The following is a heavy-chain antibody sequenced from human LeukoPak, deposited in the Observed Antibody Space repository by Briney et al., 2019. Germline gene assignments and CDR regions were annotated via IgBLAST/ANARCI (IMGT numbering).Heavy chain of an antibody. CDR2: INHSGST. CDR3: ARHRVYYYYMDV. D-gene: IGHD3-10*01. CDR1: GGSFSGYY. J-gene: IGHJ6*03. Sequence: SETLSLTCAVYGGSFSGYYWSWIRQPPGKGLEWIGEINHSGSTNYNPSLKSRVTISVDTSKNQFSLKLSSVTAADTVVYYCARHRVYYYYMDVWGKGTTVTISS. V-gene: IGHV4-34*01.